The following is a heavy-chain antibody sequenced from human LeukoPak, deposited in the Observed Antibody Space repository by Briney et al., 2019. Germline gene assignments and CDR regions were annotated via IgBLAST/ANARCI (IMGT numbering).Heavy chain of an antibody. D-gene: IGHD4-17*01. Sequence: SETLSLTCTVSGGSISSYYWSWIRQPPGKGLEWIGYIYYSGSTNYNPSLKSRVTISVDTSKNQFSLKLSSVTAADTAVYYCARDSHGDYPDIWGQGTMVTVSS. V-gene: IGHV4-59*01. J-gene: IGHJ3*02. CDR2: IYYSGST. CDR1: GGSISSYY. CDR3: ARDSHGDYPDI.